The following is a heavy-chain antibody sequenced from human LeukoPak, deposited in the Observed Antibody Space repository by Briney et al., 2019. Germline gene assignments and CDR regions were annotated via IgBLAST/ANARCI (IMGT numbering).Heavy chain of an antibody. D-gene: IGHD1-26*01. CDR1: GGAFSGYY. J-gene: IGHJ4*02. V-gene: IGHV4-34*01. Sequence: SETLSLTCAVYGGAFSGYYWSWIRQPPGKGLEWIGEINDSGSTNYNPSLESRVTISVDTSKNQFSLKLSSVTAADTAVYYCARHGFRSGSYYFDYWGQGTLVTVSS. CDR2: INDSGST. CDR3: ARHGFRSGSYYFDY.